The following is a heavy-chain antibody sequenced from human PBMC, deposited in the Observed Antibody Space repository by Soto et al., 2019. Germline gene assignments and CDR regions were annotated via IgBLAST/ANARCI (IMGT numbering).Heavy chain of an antibody. CDR1: GYSIRNGDYY. CDR2: VYYSGTT. Sequence: PSETLSLTCAVSGYSIRNGDYYWGWIRQPPGKGLEWIGYVYYSGTTYSHPSLNSRVSISVDTSENQFSLRLTSVTAADTAVYYCVTVNLVGAAYYFDYWGPGTLVTVSS. V-gene: IGHV4-30-4*01. J-gene: IGHJ4*02. CDR3: VTVNLVGAAYYFDY. D-gene: IGHD1-26*01.